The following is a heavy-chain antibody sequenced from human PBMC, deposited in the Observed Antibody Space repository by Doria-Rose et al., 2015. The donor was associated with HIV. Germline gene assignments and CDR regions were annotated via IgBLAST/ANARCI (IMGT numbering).Heavy chain of an antibody. Sequence: SGPVLVKPTETLTLTCTVSGVSLSSPGMGVSWIRQPPGKALEWLANIFSDDERSYKTSPKSRFTISRGTSKSQVVLTMTDMDPVDTATYYCARIKSSRWYHKYYFDFWGQGTLVIVSA. D-gene: IGHD6-13*01. V-gene: IGHV2-26*01. CDR1: GVSLSSPGMG. CDR3: ARIKSSRWYHKYYFDF. J-gene: IGHJ4*02. CDR2: IFSDDER.